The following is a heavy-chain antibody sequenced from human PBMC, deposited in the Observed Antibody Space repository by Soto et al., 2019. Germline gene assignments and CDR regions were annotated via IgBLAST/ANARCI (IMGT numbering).Heavy chain of an antibody. CDR1: SGSISSSNW. J-gene: IGHJ4*02. CDR2: VYHSGRT. V-gene: IGHV4-4*02. D-gene: IGHD2-15*01. Sequence: QVQLQESGPGLVQPSGTLSLTCAVSSGSISSSNWWSWVRQPPGKGLEWLGEVYHSGRTNYHPSCKRRVTMSVDKSENQVSLKLSSVTAADTAVYYCASRYCRGGSCYPSRPLDCWGQGTLVTVSS. CDR3: ASRYCRGGSCYPSRPLDC.